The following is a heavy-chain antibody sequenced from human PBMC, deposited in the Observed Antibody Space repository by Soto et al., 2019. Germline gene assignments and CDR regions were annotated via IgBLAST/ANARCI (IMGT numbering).Heavy chain of an antibody. Sequence: ASVKVSCKASGYTFTSYYMHWVRQAPGQGLEWMGIINPSGGSTSYAQKFQGRVTMTRDTSTSTVYMELSSLRSEDTAVYYFARMGMYYYDSREKEYFDYWGQGTLVTVSS. CDR3: ARMGMYYYDSREKEYFDY. J-gene: IGHJ4*02. V-gene: IGHV1-46*01. D-gene: IGHD3-22*01. CDR1: GYTFTSYY. CDR2: INPSGGST.